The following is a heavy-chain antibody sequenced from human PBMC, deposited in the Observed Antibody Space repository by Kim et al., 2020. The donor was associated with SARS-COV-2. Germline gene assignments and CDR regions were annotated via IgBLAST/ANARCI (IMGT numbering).Heavy chain of an antibody. CDR1: GFTFSSYD. CDR2: IGTAGDT. V-gene: IGHV3-13*04. J-gene: IGHJ6*02. Sequence: GGSLRLSCAASGFTFSSYDMHWVRQATGKGLEWVSTIGTAGDTYYPASVKGRLTITRENATNSLHLQMNSLRAGDTAVYYCAGWKRRGAAAAQWAYDYYFGMDVWGQRTTGTVSS. D-gene: IGHD6-13*01. CDR3: AGWKRRGAAAAQWAYDYYFGMDV.